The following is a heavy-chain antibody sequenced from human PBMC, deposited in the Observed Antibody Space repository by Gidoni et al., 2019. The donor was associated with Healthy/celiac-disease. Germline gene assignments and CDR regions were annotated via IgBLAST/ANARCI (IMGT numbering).Heavy chain of an antibody. CDR1: GGSISSSSYY. D-gene: IGHD6-13*01. CDR2: IYYSGST. Sequence: QLQLQESGPGLVKPSETLSLTCTVSGGSISSSSYYWGWIRQPPGKGLEWYVSIYYSGSTYYNPSLKSRVTISGDTSKNQFSLKLSSVTAADTAVYYCASRHIAAALGWFDPWGQGTLVTVSS. V-gene: IGHV4-39*01. J-gene: IGHJ5*02. CDR3: ASRHIAAALGWFDP.